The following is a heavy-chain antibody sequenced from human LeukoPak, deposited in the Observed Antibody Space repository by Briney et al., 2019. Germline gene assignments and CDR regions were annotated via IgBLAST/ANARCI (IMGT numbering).Heavy chain of an antibody. Sequence: GGPLRLSCAASGFTFSDYVMNWVRQAPGKGLEWVSSISGGGGSTQYADSVKGRFSISRDNSKNTLYLQMNSLRADDTAVYYCAREGLGAAAGTFDYWGQGTLVTVSS. V-gene: IGHV3-23*01. CDR1: GFTFSDYV. CDR2: ISGGGGST. D-gene: IGHD6-13*01. J-gene: IGHJ4*02. CDR3: AREGLGAAAGTFDY.